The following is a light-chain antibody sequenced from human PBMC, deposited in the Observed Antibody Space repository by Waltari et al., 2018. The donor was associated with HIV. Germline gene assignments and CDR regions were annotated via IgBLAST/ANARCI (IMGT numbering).Light chain of an antibody. J-gene: IGKJ4*01. CDR2: DAS. CDR3: QHFNNGLT. V-gene: IGKV1D-13*01. Sequence: AIQLTQSPSSVSASVGDRVTLACRASQGIGDTLAWYQQTPGKAPRLLIYDASSLEAGVPSRFSGSGSGTDFIFVISSLQPEDFATYYCQHFNNGLTFGGGTKVEIK. CDR1: QGIGDT.